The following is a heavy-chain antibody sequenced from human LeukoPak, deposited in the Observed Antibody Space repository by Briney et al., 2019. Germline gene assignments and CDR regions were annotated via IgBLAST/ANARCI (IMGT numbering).Heavy chain of an antibody. CDR1: GFTFSSYA. D-gene: IGHD5-24*01. J-gene: IGHJ4*02. V-gene: IGHV3-23*01. Sequence: GGSLRLSCAASGFTFSSYAMSWVRQAPGKGLEWVSAISGSGGSTYYADSVKGRFTISRDNSKNTLYLQMNSLRAEDTAVYYCAVGRWLQLRQGYFDYWGQGTLVTVSS. CDR3: AVGRWLQLRQGYFDY. CDR2: ISGSGGST.